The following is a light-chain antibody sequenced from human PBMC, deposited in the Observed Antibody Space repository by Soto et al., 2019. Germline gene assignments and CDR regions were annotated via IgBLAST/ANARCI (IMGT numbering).Light chain of an antibody. CDR2: KAS. CDR3: QQYNRWT. V-gene: IGKV1-5*03. CDR1: QSISSW. J-gene: IGKJ1*01. Sequence: DIQMTQSPSTVSASVGDRVTITCRASQSISSWLAWYQQKPGKAPKLLIYKASSLESGVPSRFSGSGSGTEFTLTISSLQPDDFATYYCQQYNRWTFGQRTKVDI.